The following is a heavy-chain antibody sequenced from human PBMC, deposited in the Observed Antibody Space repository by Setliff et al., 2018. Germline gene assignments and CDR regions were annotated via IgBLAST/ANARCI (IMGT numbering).Heavy chain of an antibody. V-gene: IGHV3-7*01. Sequence: PGGSLRLSCGASGFTYNNDWVSWVRQAPGKGLEWLASINPDGSGKYYVDSVKGRFTISRDNAKNSLSLQMNSLRTEDTAVYYCFGAGTCSYWGQGAQVTVSS. CDR1: GFTYNNDW. CDR3: FGAGTCSY. CDR2: INPDGSGK. J-gene: IGHJ4*02. D-gene: IGHD3-16*01.